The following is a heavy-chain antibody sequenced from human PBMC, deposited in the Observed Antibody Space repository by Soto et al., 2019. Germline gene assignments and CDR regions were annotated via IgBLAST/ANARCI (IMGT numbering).Heavy chain of an antibody. CDR3: ARESEDLTSKFDY. CDR1: GFTFTRYS. V-gene: IGHV3-21*01. J-gene: IGHJ4*02. Sequence: GGSLRLSCAASGFTFTRYSMNWVRQAPGKGLEWVSSISSTTNYIYYADSMKGRFTVSRDNAKNSVYLEMNSLSAEDTALYYCARESEDLTSKFDYWGQGTLVTVSS. CDR2: ISSTTNYI.